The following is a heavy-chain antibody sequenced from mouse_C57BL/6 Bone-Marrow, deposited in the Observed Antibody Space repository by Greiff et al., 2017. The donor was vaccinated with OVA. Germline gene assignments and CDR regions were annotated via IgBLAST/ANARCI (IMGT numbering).Heavy chain of an antibody. V-gene: IGHV1-62-2*01. CDR3: ARHEDSPHYYGSSFHYWYFDV. D-gene: IGHD1-1*01. Sequence: QVQLQQSGAELVKPGASVKLSCKASGYTFTEYTIHWVKQRSGQGLEWIGWFYPGSGSIKYNEKFKDKATLTADKSSSTVYMELSRLTSEDSAVYFCARHEDSPHYYGSSFHYWYFDVWGTGTTVTVSS. J-gene: IGHJ1*03. CDR1: GYTFTEYT. CDR2: FYPGSGSI.